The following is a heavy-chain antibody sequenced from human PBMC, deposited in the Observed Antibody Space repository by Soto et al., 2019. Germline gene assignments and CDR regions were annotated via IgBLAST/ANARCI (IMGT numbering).Heavy chain of an antibody. V-gene: IGHV3-30-3*01. Sequence: QVQLVESGGGVVQPGRSLRLSCAASGFTFSSYAMHWVRQAPGKGLEWVAVISYDGSNKYYADSVKGRFTISRDNSKNTLYLQMNSLRAEDTAVYYCARSQLSAYYGMDVWGQGTTVTVSS. CDR2: ISYDGSNK. D-gene: IGHD5-18*01. CDR3: ARSQLSAYYGMDV. J-gene: IGHJ6*02. CDR1: GFTFSSYA.